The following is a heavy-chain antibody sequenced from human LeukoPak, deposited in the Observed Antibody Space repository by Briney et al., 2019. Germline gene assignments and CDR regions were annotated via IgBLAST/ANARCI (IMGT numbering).Heavy chain of an antibody. CDR1: GFTLSDYY. J-gene: IGHJ4*02. Sequence: GGSLRLSCAASGFTLSDYYMNWVRQAPGKGLEWVSYISSTSSTMYYADSVKGRFTISRDDAKNSLYLQMNSLRDEDTAVYYCARESAYAFWYWGQGTLVAVSS. D-gene: IGHD3-3*01. V-gene: IGHV3-48*02. CDR3: ARESAYAFWY. CDR2: ISSTSSTM.